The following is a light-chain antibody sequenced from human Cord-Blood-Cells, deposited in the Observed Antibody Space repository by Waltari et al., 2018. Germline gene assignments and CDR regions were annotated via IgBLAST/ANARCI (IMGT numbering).Light chain of an antibody. V-gene: IGKV3-20*01. Sequence: EIVLTQSPGTLSLSPGERPTLSCRASQSVSSSYLACYQQKPGQAPRLLIYGASSRATGIPDRFSGGGSGTDFTLTISRLEPEDFAVYYCQQYGSSPDTFGQGTKLEIK. J-gene: IGKJ2*01. CDR2: GAS. CDR3: QQYGSSPDT. CDR1: QSVSSSY.